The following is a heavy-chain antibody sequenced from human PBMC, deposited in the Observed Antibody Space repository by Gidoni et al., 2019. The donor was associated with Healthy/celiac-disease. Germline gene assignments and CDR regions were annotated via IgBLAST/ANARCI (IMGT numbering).Heavy chain of an antibody. J-gene: IGHJ5*02. D-gene: IGHD6-13*01. CDR1: GFTFSRYG. CDR2: IWYDGSNK. CDR3: ARDPRGSWSPAWWFDP. Sequence: QVQLVESGGGVVQPGRSLRLSCAASGFTFSRYGMHWVRQAPGKGLEWVAVIWYDGSNKYYADSVKGRFTISRDNSKNTLYLQMNSLRAEDTAVYYCARDPRGSWSPAWWFDPWGQGTLVTVSS. V-gene: IGHV3-33*01.